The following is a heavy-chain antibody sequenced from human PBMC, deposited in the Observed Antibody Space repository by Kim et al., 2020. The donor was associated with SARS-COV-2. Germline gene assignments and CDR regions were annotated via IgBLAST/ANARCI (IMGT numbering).Heavy chain of an antibody. CDR2: INPSGGST. D-gene: IGHD1-1*01. CDR1: GYTFTSYY. V-gene: IGHV1-46*01. Sequence: ASVKVSCKASGYTFTSYYMHWVRQAPGQGLEWMGIINPSGGSTSYAQKFQGRVTMTRDTSTSTVYMELSSLRSEDTAVYYCARDFRGQRTTRGGYYYYGMDVWGQGTTVTVSS. J-gene: IGHJ6*02. CDR3: ARDFRGQRTTRGGYYYYGMDV.